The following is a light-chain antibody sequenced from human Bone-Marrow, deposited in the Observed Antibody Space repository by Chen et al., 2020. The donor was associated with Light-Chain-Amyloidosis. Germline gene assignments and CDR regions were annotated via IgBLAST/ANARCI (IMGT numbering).Light chain of an antibody. J-gene: IGLJ1*01. CDR3: SSYTITNTLV. CDR2: EVT. CDR1: SSAVGSDNH. V-gene: IGLV2-14*01. Sequence: QSALTQPASVSGSPGQSITIPCPGTSSAVGSDNHVSWYQQHPDKAPKLMIYEVTNRPSWVPDRFSGSKSDNTASLTIAGLQNEDEADYFCSSYTITNTLVFGGGTRVTVL.